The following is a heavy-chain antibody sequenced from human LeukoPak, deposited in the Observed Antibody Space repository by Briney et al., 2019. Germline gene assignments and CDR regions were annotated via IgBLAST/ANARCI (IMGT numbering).Heavy chain of an antibody. CDR1: GGSISSGGYS. Sequence: PSQTLSLTCAVSGGSISSGGYSWSWIRQPPGKGLEWIGYIYHSGSTYYNPSLKSRVTISVDRSKNQFPLKLSSVTAADTAVYYCARQGAYYDSSGYYIRNAFDIWGQGTMVTVSS. D-gene: IGHD3-22*01. CDR3: ARQGAYYDSSGYYIRNAFDI. J-gene: IGHJ3*02. V-gene: IGHV4-30-2*01. CDR2: IYHSGST.